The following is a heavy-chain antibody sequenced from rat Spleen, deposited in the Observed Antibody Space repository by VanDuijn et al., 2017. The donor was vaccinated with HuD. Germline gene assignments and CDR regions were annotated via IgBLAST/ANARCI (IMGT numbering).Heavy chain of an antibody. CDR2: ITTTGGNT. V-gene: IGHV5-46*01. Sequence: EVQLVESGGGLVQPGRSMILSCAASGFTFDSFPMAWVRQAPTKGLEWVATITTTGGNTYFRDSVKGRFTISRDNAKSTLYLQMSSLRSEDTATYYCTMGSHYHDVPYYYEYWGQGTLVTVSS. CDR1: GFTFDSFP. D-gene: IGHD1-12*02. J-gene: IGHJ3*01. CDR3: TMGSHYHDVPYYYEY.